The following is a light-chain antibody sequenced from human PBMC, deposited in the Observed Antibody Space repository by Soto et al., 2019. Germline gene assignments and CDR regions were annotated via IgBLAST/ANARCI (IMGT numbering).Light chain of an antibody. V-gene: IGKV1-27*01. J-gene: IGKJ1*01. CDR3: QKYNSAAWT. CDR1: QGISNY. CDR2: AAS. Sequence: DIQMTQSPSSLSASVGARVTITCRASQGISNYLAWYQQQPGKSPKFLIYAASTLQSGVPSRFSGSGSGTDFTLTISSLQPEEVATYYCQKYNSAAWTFGQGTKVEIK.